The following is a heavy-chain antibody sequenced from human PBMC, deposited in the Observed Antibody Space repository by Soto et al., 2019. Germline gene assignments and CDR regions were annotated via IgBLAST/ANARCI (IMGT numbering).Heavy chain of an antibody. Sequence: QVQLQESGPGLVKPSQTLSLTCSVSGESINSGGYYWRWIRHHPGKGLEWIGYIYDNEGAYYNPSLKSRVTISMDTSKNHCAMRLISVTAADTAVYYCARASSSSSAADYWGQGTQVTVSS. CDR3: ARASSSSSAADY. V-gene: IGHV4-31*03. CDR1: GESINSGGYY. CDR2: IYDNEGA. J-gene: IGHJ4*02. D-gene: IGHD6-6*01.